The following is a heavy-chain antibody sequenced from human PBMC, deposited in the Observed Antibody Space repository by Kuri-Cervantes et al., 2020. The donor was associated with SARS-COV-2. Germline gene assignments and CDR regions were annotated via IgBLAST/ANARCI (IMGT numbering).Heavy chain of an antibody. CDR3: AREGWSGYSHQYYFDY. CDR2: ISSDGRNK. V-gene: IGHV3-30*04. J-gene: IGHJ4*02. Sequence: GESLKISCAASGFTFSYYAMHWVRQAPGRGLEWVALISSDGRNKYYADSVKGRFTISRDNSKNTLYLQMNSLRAEDTAVYYCAREGWSGYSHQYYFDYWGQGTLVTVSS. CDR1: GFTFSYYA. D-gene: IGHD3-3*01.